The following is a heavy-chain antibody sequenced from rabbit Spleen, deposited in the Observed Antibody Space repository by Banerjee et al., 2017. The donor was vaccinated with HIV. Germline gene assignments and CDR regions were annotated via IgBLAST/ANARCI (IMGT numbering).Heavy chain of an antibody. CDR2: IYGGSGTT. D-gene: IGHD4-2*01. V-gene: IGHV1S40*01. CDR3: ARDYDGGGYRFNL. Sequence: QSLEESGGDLVKPGASLTLTCTASGFSFSTNYWMCWVRQAPGKGLEWIACIYGGSGTTYYASWAKGRFTISKTSSTTVTLQMTSLTVADTATYFCARDYDGGGYRFNLWGPGTLVTVS. J-gene: IGHJ4*01. CDR1: GFSFSTNYW.